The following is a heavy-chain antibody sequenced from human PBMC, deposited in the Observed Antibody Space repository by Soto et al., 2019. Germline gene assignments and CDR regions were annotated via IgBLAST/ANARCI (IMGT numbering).Heavy chain of an antibody. V-gene: IGHV3-23*01. CDR3: AKFDFDSSGSYFVY. J-gene: IGHJ4*02. CDR1: GFTFSSYA. Sequence: EVHLLESGGGLVQPGGSLRLSCAASGFTFSSYAMSWVRQAPGKGLEWVSVISDGGVSIYYAASLRGRFTISRDNSKNTLYLQMNSLRAEDTAVYYCAKFDFDSSGSYFVYWGQGTLVTVSS. D-gene: IGHD3-22*01. CDR2: ISDGGVSI.